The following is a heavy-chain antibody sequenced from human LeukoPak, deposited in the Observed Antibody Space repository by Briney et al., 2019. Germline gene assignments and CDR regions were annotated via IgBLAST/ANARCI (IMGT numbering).Heavy chain of an antibody. Sequence: GGSLRLSCAASGFTFSNYMMHWVRQAPGKGLVWVSRIKSDGITITYADSVKGRFTISRDNAKNTLYLQMNNLRAEDTAVYYCAKDPLLIAVYLSLDYWGQGTLVTVSS. CDR2: IKSDGITI. CDR3: AKDPLLIAVYLSLDY. V-gene: IGHV3-74*01. J-gene: IGHJ4*02. D-gene: IGHD6-19*01. CDR1: GFTFSNYM.